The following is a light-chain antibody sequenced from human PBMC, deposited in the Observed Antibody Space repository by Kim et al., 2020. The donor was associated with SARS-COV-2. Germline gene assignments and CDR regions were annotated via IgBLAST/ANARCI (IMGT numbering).Light chain of an antibody. CDR1: QSIDTW. CDR3: QQYHSHNC. J-gene: IGKJ2*03. CDR2: KAS. Sequence: DIQMTQSPSTLSASVGDRVTITCRASQSIDTWLAWYQQKPGKAPKVLIHKASTLERGVPSRFSGSGFGTEFTLTISSLQPDDFATYYCQQYHSHNCFGQGTKLEI. V-gene: IGKV1-5*03.